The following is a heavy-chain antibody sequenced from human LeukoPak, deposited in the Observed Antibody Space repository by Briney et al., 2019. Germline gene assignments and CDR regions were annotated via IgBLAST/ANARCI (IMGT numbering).Heavy chain of an antibody. CDR2: ISYDGTNK. D-gene: IGHD2-15*01. CDR3: ARDLRGMVAATLDY. J-gene: IGHJ4*02. CDR1: GFTFSPYA. Sequence: GGSLRLSCAASGFTFSPYAMHWVRQAPGKGLEWVAVISYDGTNKNYADSVKGRFTISRDNSKNTLSLQMNSLRVENTALYYCARDLRGMVAATLDYWGQGTLVTVSS. V-gene: IGHV3-30*04.